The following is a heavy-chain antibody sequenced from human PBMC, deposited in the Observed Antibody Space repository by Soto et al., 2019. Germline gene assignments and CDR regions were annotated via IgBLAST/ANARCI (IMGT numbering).Heavy chain of an antibody. CDR2: IKSKTDGGTT. D-gene: IGHD6-6*01. V-gene: IGHV3-15*07. Sequence: EVQLVESGGGLVKPGGSLRLSCEASGFTFSKAWRNWVRQAPGKGLEWVGRIKSKTDGGTTYYGAPVKGRFTISRDDSKNTLSLQMNSLKMEDTAVYYCTTDSRQLVGGVWFDYWGQGTLVTVSS. CDR1: GFTFSKAW. CDR3: TTDSRQLVGGVWFDY. J-gene: IGHJ4*02.